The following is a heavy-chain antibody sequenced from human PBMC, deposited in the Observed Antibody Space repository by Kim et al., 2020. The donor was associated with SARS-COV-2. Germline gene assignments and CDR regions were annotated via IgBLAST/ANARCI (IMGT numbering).Heavy chain of an antibody. CDR1: GGSFSGYY. J-gene: IGHJ4*02. V-gene: IGHV4-34*01. CDR3: ARPGTPYYYGSGSYSLAFDY. Sequence: SETLSLTCAVYGGSFSGYYWSWIRQPPGKGLEWIGEINHSGSTNYNPSLKSRVTISVDTSKNQFSLKLSSVTAADTAVYYCARPGTPYYYGSGSYSLAFDYLGQGTLVTVSS. CDR2: INHSGST. D-gene: IGHD3-10*01.